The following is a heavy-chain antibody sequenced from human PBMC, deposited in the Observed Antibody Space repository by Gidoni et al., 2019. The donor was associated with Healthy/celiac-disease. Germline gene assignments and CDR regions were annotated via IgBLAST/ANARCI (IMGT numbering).Heavy chain of an antibody. CDR2: ISSSSSYI. Sequence: VQLVESGGGLVKPGGSLRLSCAASGFTFSSYSMNWVRQAPGKGLEWVSSISSSSSYIYYADSVKGRFTISRDNAKNSLYLQMNSLRAEDTAVYYCARGKRGGYYYYGMDVWGQGTTVTVSS. J-gene: IGHJ6*02. D-gene: IGHD3-10*01. CDR3: ARGKRGGYYYYGMDV. V-gene: IGHV3-21*01. CDR1: GFTFSSYS.